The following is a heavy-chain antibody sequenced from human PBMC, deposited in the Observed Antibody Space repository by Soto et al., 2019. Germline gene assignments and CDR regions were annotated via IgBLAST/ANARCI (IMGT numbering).Heavy chain of an antibody. V-gene: IGHV3-48*01. CDR3: ASSASPDAY. J-gene: IGHJ4*02. Sequence: EVQLVVSGGGLVQPGGSLRLSCVASGFTFNSYSMNWVRQAPGKGLEWISYINSGSTSVFYADSVKGRFTISRDNAKNSLYLQMNSLRAEDTAVYYCASSASPDAYWGQGTLVTVSS. CDR2: INSGSTSV. CDR1: GFTFNSYS. D-gene: IGHD1-26*01.